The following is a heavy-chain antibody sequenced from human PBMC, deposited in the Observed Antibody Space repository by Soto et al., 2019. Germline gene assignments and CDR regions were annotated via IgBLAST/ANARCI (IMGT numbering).Heavy chain of an antibody. CDR1: GGSFSGYY. Sequence: SETLSLTCAVYGGSFSGYYWSWIRQPPGKGLEWIGEINHSGSTTYNPSLKSRVTISVDTSKNQYSLKLSSVTAADTGVYFCARGTRVGWLLSTRTRWFDSWGRGTLVTVSS. D-gene: IGHD3-3*01. CDR2: INHSGST. CDR3: ARGTRVGWLLSTRTRWFDS. V-gene: IGHV4-34*01. J-gene: IGHJ5*01.